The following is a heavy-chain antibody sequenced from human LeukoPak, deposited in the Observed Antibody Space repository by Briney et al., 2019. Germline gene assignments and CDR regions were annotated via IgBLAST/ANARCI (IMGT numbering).Heavy chain of an antibody. D-gene: IGHD5-12*01. CDR2: IYSGGST. J-gene: IGHJ4*02. CDR1: GFTVSSNY. V-gene: IGHV3-53*01. CDR3: ARGRYRRGDYFDN. Sequence: PGGSLRLSCAASGFTVSSNYMSWVRQAPGKGLEWVSVIYSGGSTYYADSVKGRFTISRDNSKNTLYLQMNSLRAEDTAVYYCARGRYRRGDYFDNWGQGTLVTVSS.